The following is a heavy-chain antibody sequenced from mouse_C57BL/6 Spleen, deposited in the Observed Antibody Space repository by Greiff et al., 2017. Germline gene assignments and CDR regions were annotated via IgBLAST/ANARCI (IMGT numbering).Heavy chain of an antibody. D-gene: IGHD2-1*01. J-gene: IGHJ4*01. CDR1: GYAFSSSW. Sequence: VKLMESGPELVKPGASVKISCKASGYAFSSSWMNWVKQRPGKGLEWIGRIYPGDGDTNYNGKFKGKATLTADKSSSTAYMQLSSLTSEDSAVYFCAREPPYGNGAMDYWGQGTSVTVSS. V-gene: IGHV1-82*01. CDR3: AREPPYGNGAMDY. CDR2: IYPGDGDT.